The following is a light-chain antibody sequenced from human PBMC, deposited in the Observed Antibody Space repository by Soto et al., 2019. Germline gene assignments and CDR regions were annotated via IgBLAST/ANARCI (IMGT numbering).Light chain of an antibody. CDR2: SAS. Sequence: DIQMTQSPSSVSASVVDRVTLTCQASQGISRSLAWYQQKPGKAPKLLIYSASSLQSGVPSRFSGSGFGTDFTLTISSLKPEDFATYYCQQADTFPITFGQGTRLQIK. J-gene: IGKJ5*01. CDR1: QGISRS. CDR3: QQADTFPIT. V-gene: IGKV1D-12*01.